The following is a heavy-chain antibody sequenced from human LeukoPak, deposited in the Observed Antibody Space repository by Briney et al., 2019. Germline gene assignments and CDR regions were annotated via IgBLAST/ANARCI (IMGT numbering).Heavy chain of an antibody. CDR3: ARYDILTGYRPFDY. J-gene: IGHJ4*02. V-gene: IGHV3-7*01. CDR1: GFTFNDYW. Sequence: PGGSLRLSCAASGFTFNDYWMHWVRQAPGKGLEWVANIKQDGSEKYYVDSVKGRFTISRDNAKNSLYLQMNSLRAEDTAVYYCARYDILTGYRPFDYWGQGTLVTVSS. D-gene: IGHD3-9*01. CDR2: IKQDGSEK.